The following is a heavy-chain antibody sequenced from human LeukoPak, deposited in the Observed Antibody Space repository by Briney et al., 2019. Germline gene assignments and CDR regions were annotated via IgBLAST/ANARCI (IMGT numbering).Heavy chain of an antibody. Sequence: ASVKVSCKASGYIFTSYAMHWVRQAPGQRLEWMGWINAGNGNTKYSQKFQGRVTITRDTSASTAYMELNSLRSEDTAVYYCAQNLIDSSGSDYWGQGTLVTVSS. V-gene: IGHV1-3*01. CDR3: AQNLIDSSGSDY. CDR1: GYIFTSYA. J-gene: IGHJ4*02. CDR2: INAGNGNT. D-gene: IGHD6-19*01.